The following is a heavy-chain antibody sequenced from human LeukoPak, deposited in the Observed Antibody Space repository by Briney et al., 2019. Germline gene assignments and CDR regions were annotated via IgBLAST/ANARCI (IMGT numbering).Heavy chain of an antibody. CDR3: ARGPYYYGSGSYYLA. V-gene: IGHV4-38-2*01. Sequence: SETLSLTCAVSGYSISSGYYWGWIRQPPGKGLEWIGRIYHNGSTNYNPSLKSRVTISVDTSKNQFSPKLSSVTAADTAVYYCARGPYYYGSGSYYLAWGQGTLVTVSS. D-gene: IGHD3-10*01. CDR2: IYHNGST. CDR1: GYSISSGYY. J-gene: IGHJ5*02.